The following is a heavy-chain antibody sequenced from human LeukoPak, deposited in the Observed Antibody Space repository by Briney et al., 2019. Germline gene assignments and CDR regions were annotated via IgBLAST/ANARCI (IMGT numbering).Heavy chain of an antibody. Sequence: GRSLRLSCAASGFTFDDYAMHWVRQAPGKGLEWVSGISWNSGSISYADSVKGRFTISRDNSKNTLYLQMNSLRAEDTAVYYCARDSSGYCDYWGQGTLVTVSS. D-gene: IGHD3-22*01. V-gene: IGHV3-9*01. CDR3: ARDSSGYCDY. CDR1: GFTFDDYA. CDR2: ISWNSGSI. J-gene: IGHJ4*02.